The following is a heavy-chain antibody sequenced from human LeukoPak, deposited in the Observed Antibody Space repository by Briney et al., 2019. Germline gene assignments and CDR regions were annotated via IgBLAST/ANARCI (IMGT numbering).Heavy chain of an antibody. V-gene: IGHV4-4*02. Sequence: SGTLSLTCAVSGDSISSSNWWSGVRPPPGKGLEGIGEIYHSGSTNYNPSLKSRVTISVAKSKNQFSLKLSSVTAADTAVYYCARGKRSSWYPYFDYWGQGTLVTVSS. D-gene: IGHD6-13*01. CDR3: ARGKRSSWYPYFDY. CDR2: IYHSGST. CDR1: GDSISSSNW. J-gene: IGHJ4*02.